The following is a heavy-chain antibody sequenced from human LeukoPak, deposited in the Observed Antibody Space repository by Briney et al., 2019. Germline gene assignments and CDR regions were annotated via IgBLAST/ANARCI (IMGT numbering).Heavy chain of an antibody. J-gene: IGHJ3*02. Sequence: SQTLSLTCTVSGGSISSGGYYWSWIRQHPGKGLEWIGYIYYSGSTNYNPSLKSRVTISVDTSKNQFSLKLSSVTAADTAVYYCARESGIVGAVDIWGQGTMVTVSS. CDR3: ARESGIVGAVDI. CDR1: GGSISSGGYY. D-gene: IGHD1-26*01. V-gene: IGHV4-31*03. CDR2: IYYSGST.